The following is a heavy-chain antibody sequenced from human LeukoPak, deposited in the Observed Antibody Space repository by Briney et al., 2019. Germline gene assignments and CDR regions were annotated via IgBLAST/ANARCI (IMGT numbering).Heavy chain of an antibody. J-gene: IGHJ4*02. CDR1: GFTFSGSA. Sequence: GGSLRLSCAASGFTFSGSAMHWVRQASGKGLEWVGRIRSKANSYATAYAASVKGRFTISRDDSKNTAYLQMNSLKTEDTAVYYCTSYGSGSYYKYWGQGTLVTVSS. V-gene: IGHV3-73*01. D-gene: IGHD3-10*01. CDR2: IRSKANSYAT. CDR3: TSYGSGSYYKY.